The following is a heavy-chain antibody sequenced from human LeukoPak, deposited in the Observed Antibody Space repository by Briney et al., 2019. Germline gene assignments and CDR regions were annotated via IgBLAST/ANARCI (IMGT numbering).Heavy chain of an antibody. J-gene: IGHJ6*02. D-gene: IGHD2-15*01. Sequence: GGSLRLSCAASGFTFSSYSMTWVRHAPGKGLEWVSAISGSGDRTYYADSVKGRFTISRDNSKNTLFLQMNSLRAEDTAVHYCATYYCSGNNCYPRGSYYGMDVWGQGTTVTVSS. CDR1: GFTFSSYS. CDR2: ISGSGDRT. V-gene: IGHV3-23*01. CDR3: ATYYCSGNNCYPRGSYYGMDV.